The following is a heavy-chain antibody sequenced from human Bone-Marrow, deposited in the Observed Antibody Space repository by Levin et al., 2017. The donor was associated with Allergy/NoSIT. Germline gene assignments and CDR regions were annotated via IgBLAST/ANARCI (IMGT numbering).Heavy chain of an antibody. CDR1: GFPLTTSGVG. D-gene: IGHD1-26*01. Sequence: SGPTLVKPTQTLTLTCTFSGFPLTTSGVGVGWIRQPPGKALEWLALIYWNDDKRYSPSLKSRLTITKDTSKNQVVLTMTNMDPVDTATYYCANKYESGSYYDYWGQGTLVTVSS. CDR3: ANKYESGSYYDY. V-gene: IGHV2-5*01. J-gene: IGHJ4*02. CDR2: IYWNDDK.